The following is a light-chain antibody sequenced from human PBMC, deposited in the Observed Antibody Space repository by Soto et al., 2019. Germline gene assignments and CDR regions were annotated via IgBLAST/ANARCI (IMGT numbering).Light chain of an antibody. Sequence: DIQMTQSPSTLSASVGDRVTITCRASQSVDYWLAWYQQKSGKAPKLLIYDASTLVSGVPSRFSGSGSGTEFTLTISSLQADDFATYYCQHYKSRWTFGQGTKVDIK. J-gene: IGKJ1*01. CDR3: QHYKSRWT. CDR2: DAS. CDR1: QSVDYW. V-gene: IGKV1-5*01.